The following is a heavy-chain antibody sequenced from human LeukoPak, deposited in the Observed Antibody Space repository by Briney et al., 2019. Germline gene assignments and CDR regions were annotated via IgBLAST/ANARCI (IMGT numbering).Heavy chain of an antibody. CDR2: IKPDGSGK. CDR1: GFSFSSYW. CDR3: SSQPAVIDLDF. J-gene: IGHJ4*02. Sequence: PGGSLRLSCAASGFSFSSYWMTWVRQVPGKGLEWVANIKPDGSGKHYVDSVKGRFTISRDNAKSSLYLQMASLRVEDTAVYYCSSQPAVIDLDFWGQGALVTVSS. V-gene: IGHV3-7*01. D-gene: IGHD2/OR15-2a*01.